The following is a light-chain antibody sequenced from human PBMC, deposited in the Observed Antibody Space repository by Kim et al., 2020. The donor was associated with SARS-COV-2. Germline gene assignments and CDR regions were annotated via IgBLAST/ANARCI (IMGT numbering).Light chain of an antibody. CDR2: SNN. V-gene: IGLV1-44*01. CDR1: SSNIGSKI. CDR3: AAWDGSLNGYV. Sequence: GQSVTIACPGSSSNIGSKIVNWYQQLPGTAPKLLIYSNNQRPSGVPDRFSGSKSGTSGSLAISGLQSEDEADYYCAAWDGSLNGYVFGTGTKVTVL. J-gene: IGLJ1*01.